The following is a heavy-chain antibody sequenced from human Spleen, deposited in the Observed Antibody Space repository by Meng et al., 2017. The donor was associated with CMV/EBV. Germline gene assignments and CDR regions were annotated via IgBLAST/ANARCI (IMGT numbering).Heavy chain of an antibody. V-gene: IGHV3-9*01. D-gene: IGHD6-13*01. J-gene: IGHJ3*01. Sequence: GGSLRLSCAASGFTFSTFGMHWVRQAPGKGLDWVSSVNWNGDIVDYADSVKGRLTISRDNAKKSLYLEMNSLKTEDTALYFCAKGRIAAAADAFDVWGLGTMVTVSS. CDR1: GFTFSTFG. CDR3: AKGRIAAAADAFDV. CDR2: VNWNGDIV.